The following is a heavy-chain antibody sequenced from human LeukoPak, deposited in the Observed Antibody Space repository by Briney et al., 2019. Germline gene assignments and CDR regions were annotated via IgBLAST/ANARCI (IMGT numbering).Heavy chain of an antibody. CDR2: IKQDGSNK. V-gene: IGHV3-7*01. J-gene: IGHJ6*02. CDR1: GFTFSSYW. CDR3: ARDHIVVVPAAIPVPHYYYYGMDV. Sequence: GSLRLSCAASGFTFSSYWMSWVRQAPGKGLEWVANIKQDGSNKYYADSVKGRFTISRDNSKNTLYLQMNSLRAEDTAVYYCARDHIVVVPAAIPVPHYYYYGMDVWGQGTTVTVSS. D-gene: IGHD2-2*02.